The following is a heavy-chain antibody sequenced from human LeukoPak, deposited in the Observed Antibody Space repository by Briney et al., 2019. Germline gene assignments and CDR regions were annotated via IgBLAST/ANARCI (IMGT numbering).Heavy chain of an antibody. CDR1: GFTFSGSA. D-gene: IGHD5-12*01. Sequence: GGSLRLSCAASGFTFSGSAMHWVRQASGKGLEWVGRIRSKANSYATAYAASVKGRFTISRDDSKNTAYLQMNGLKTEDTAVYYCTSLSVHREMATITSVSHWGQGTLVTVSS. CDR2: IRSKANSYAT. V-gene: IGHV3-73*01. J-gene: IGHJ4*02. CDR3: TSLSVHREMATITSVSH.